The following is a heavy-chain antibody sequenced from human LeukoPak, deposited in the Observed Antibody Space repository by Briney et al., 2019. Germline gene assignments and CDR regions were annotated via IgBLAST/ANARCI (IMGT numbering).Heavy chain of an antibody. Sequence: PGGSLRLSCAASGFTFSSYAMSWVRQAPGKGLEWVSAISGSGGSTYYADSVKGRSTISRDNSKNTLYLQMNSLRAEDTAVYYCAKGTRAAYYDFWGGYYTGRSHGMDVWGQGTMVTVSS. CDR3: AKGTRAAYYDFWGGYYTGRSHGMDV. J-gene: IGHJ6*02. V-gene: IGHV3-23*01. CDR2: ISGSGGST. CDR1: GFTFSSYA. D-gene: IGHD3-3*01.